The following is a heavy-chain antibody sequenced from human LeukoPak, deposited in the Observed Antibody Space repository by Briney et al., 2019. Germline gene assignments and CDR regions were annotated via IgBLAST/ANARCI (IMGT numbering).Heavy chain of an antibody. CDR2: ISGSGDST. D-gene: IGHD3-22*01. V-gene: IGHV3-23*01. CDR3: ATYRRGYHDSSESYYFDY. Sequence: PGGSLRLSCAASGTYWMHWVRQAPGKGLEWVSGISGSGDSTYYADSVKGRFTISRDNSKNTLYLQMNGLRAEDTAVYYCATYRRGYHDSSESYYFDYWGQGTLVTVSS. CDR1: GTYW. J-gene: IGHJ4*02.